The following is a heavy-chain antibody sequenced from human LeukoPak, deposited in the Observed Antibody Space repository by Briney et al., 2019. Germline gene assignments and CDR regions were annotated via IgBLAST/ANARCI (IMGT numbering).Heavy chain of an antibody. CDR1: GGSISSSNW. V-gene: IGHV4-4*02. CDR2: IYHSGST. CDR3: ARDLDTAMAPGYFDY. D-gene: IGHD5-18*01. J-gene: IGHJ4*02. Sequence: SGTLSLTCAVSGGSISSSNWWSWVRQPPGKGLEWNGEIYHSGSTNYNPSLKSRVTISVDKSKNQFSLKLSSVTAADTAVYYCARDLDTAMAPGYFDYWGQGTLVTVSS.